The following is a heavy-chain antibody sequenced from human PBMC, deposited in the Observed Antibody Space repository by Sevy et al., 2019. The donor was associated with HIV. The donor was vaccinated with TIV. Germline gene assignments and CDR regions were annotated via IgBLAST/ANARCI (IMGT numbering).Heavy chain of an antibody. CDR1: GFTLSSYT. D-gene: IGHD2-21*01. J-gene: IGHJ4*02. Sequence: GGSLRLSCEASGFTLSSYTMNWVRQSPEKGLEWVATFDRTDITHYADSVKGRFIISRDTAKNSLFLQMNSLRDDDTAMYFCVRDERAIASHFDYWGRGTLLTVSS. CDR3: VRDERAIASHFDY. CDR2: FDRTDIT. V-gene: IGHV3-48*02.